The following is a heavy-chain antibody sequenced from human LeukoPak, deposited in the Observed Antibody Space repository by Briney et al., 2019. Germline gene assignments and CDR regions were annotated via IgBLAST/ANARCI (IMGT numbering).Heavy chain of an antibody. CDR2: ISSSGSTI. CDR1: GFTFSSYE. CDR3: AKDPGFVVVVAATIWDYYYNMDV. V-gene: IGHV3-48*03. J-gene: IGHJ6*03. Sequence: PGGSLRLSCAASGFTFSSYEMNWVRQAPGKGLEWVSYISSSGSTIYYADSVKGRFTISRDNSKNTLYLQMNSLRAEDTAVYYCAKDPGFVVVVAATIWDYYYNMDVWGKGTTVTISS. D-gene: IGHD2-15*01.